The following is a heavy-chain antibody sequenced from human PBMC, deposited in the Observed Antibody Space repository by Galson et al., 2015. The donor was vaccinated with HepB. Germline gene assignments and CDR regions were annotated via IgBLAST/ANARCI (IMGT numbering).Heavy chain of an antibody. J-gene: IGHJ4*02. CDR1: GFTFSDYG. D-gene: IGHD6-19*01. V-gene: IGHV3-33*01. CDR3: ARDPQGWAVADGDY. Sequence: SLRLSCAATGFTFSDYGMHWVRQAPGKGLEWVAVVWYDGSNKYYADSVKGRFTISRDNSKNTLYLQMNSLRAEDTAVYYCARDPQGWAVADGDYWGQGTLVTVSS. CDR2: VWYDGSNK.